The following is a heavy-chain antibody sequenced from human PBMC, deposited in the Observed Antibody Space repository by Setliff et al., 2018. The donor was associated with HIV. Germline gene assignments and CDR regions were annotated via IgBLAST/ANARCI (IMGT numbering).Heavy chain of an antibody. V-gene: IGHV4-34*01. CDR3: ARGGDSAKQGY. D-gene: IGHD6-25*01. Sequence: PSETLSLTCAVYGGSFSGYYWSWIRQPPGRGLEWIGEVHPSGTAYYNPSLLSRVTISVDTSKNSFSLRLTSVTAADTAIYYCARGGDSAKQGYWGQGALVTVS. CDR1: GGSFSGYY. J-gene: IGHJ4*02. CDR2: VHPSGTA.